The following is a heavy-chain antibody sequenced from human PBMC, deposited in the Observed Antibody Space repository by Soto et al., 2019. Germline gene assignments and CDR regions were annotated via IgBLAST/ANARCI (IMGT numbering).Heavy chain of an antibody. CDR3: ARDRIYCTNGVCSGAWFDP. Sequence: ASVKVSCKASGYTFTSYGISWGRQAPGQGLEWMGWISAYNGNTNYAQKLQGRVTMTTDTSTSTAYMELRSLRSDDTAVYSCARDRIYCTNGVCSGAWFDPWGQGTLVTVSS. J-gene: IGHJ5*02. CDR2: ISAYNGNT. D-gene: IGHD2-8*01. V-gene: IGHV1-18*04. CDR1: GYTFTSYG.